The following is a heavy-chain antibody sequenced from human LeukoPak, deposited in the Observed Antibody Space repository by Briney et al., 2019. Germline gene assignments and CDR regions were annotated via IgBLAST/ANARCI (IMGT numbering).Heavy chain of an antibody. CDR3: ARLSGATDYFDS. CDR2: INDGGST. J-gene: IGHJ4*02. D-gene: IGHD2-15*01. V-gene: IGHV4-34*01. CDR1: GGSFTKHQ. Sequence: SETLSLTCAVYGGSFTKHQWSWIRQPPGKGLEWIGAINDGGSTNYNPSLKSRVTISVDTSMNQFSLKLSSVTAADTAVYYCARLSGATDYFDSWGQGTLVTVSS.